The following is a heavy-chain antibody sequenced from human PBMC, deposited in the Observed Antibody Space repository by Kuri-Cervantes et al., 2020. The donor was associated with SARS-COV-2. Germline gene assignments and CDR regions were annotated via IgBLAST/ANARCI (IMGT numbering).Heavy chain of an antibody. CDR1: GFTFSSYW. V-gene: IGHV3-7*01. J-gene: IGHJ4*02. CDR3: ANSLLMRIDY. CDR2: IKQDGSDR. Sequence: GESLKISCATSGFTFSSYWMSWVRQAPGKGLEWVANIKQDGSDRYYVDSVKGRFTISRDNSKNTLYLQMNSLRAEDTAVYYCANSLLMRIDYWGQGTLVTVSS. D-gene: IGHD2-15*01.